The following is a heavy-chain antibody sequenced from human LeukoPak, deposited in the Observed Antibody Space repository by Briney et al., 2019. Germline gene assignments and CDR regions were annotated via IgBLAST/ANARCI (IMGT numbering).Heavy chain of an antibody. D-gene: IGHD6-6*01. CDR1: GFTFNSYA. J-gene: IGHJ6*02. V-gene: IGHV3-30*04. CDR3: AKVGAAREKYYYYGMDV. CDR2: ISYDGSDR. Sequence: QPGRSLRLSCVASGFTFNSYAMHWVRQAPGKGLEYVAVISYDGSDRYYADSVKGRFTISRDNSKNTLYVQMNSLRAEDTAVYYCAKVGAAREKYYYYGMDVWGQGTTVTVSS.